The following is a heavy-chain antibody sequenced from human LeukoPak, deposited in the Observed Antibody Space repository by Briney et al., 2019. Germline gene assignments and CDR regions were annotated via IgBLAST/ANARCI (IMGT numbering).Heavy chain of an antibody. D-gene: IGHD1-1*01. CDR1: GFTFSDYD. J-gene: IGHJ4*02. CDR2: IGTAGDT. V-gene: IGHV3-13*01. CDR3: ARVAKERVGGVYYFDY. Sequence: ESLKISCAASGFTFSDYDMHWVRQATGKGLEWVSAIGTAGDTYYTGSVKGRFTISRENAKNSLYLQMNSLRAGDTAVYYCARVAKERVGGVYYFDYWGQGTLVTVSS.